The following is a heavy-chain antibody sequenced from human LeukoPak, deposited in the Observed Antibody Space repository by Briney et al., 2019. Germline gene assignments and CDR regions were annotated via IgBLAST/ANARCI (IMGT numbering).Heavy chain of an antibody. CDR1: GYTFTSYY. V-gene: IGHV1-46*01. Sequence: ASVKVSCKASGYTFTSYYMHWVRQAPGQGLEWMGIINPSGGSTSYTQKFQGRVTMTRDTSTSTVYMELSSLRSEDTAVYYCAREGFPPKVSDFWSGLGPYYYYGMDVWGQGTTVTVSS. J-gene: IGHJ6*02. CDR3: AREGFPPKVSDFWSGLGPYYYYGMDV. CDR2: INPSGGST. D-gene: IGHD3-3*01.